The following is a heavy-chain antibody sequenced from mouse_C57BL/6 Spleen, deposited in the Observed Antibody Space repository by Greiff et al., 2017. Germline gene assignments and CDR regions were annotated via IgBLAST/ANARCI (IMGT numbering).Heavy chain of an antibody. V-gene: IGHV1-81*01. CDR3: ARGGSLYYDPGDD. D-gene: IGHD2-4*01. J-gene: IGHJ2*01. CDR1: GYTFTSYG. CDR2: IYPRSGNH. Sequence: QVQLQQSGAELARPGASVKLSCKASGYTFTSYGISWVKQSTGQGLEWIGEIYPRSGNHYYNEKFKGKATLTADKSSSTAYMELRSLTSEDSAVYFCARGGSLYYDPGDDWGQGTTLTVSS.